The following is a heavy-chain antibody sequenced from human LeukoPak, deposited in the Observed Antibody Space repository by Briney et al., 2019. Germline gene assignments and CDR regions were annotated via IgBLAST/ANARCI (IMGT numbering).Heavy chain of an antibody. D-gene: IGHD3-10*01. CDR2: ISTFNGKT. J-gene: IGHJ6*04. CDR1: GYTFTSYG. Sequence: ASVKVSCKASGYTFTSYGISWVRQAPGQGLEWMGWISTFNGKTNYAQKLKSRITMTTNTSKSKAYMELRGLRADDTAVYYRARLWCGESLDVWGKGTTVTVSS. CDR3: ARLWCGESLDV. V-gene: IGHV1-18*01.